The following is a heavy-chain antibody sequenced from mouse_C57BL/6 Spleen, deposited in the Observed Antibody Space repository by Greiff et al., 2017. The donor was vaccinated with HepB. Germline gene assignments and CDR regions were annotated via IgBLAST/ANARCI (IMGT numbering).Heavy chain of an antibody. D-gene: IGHD6-1*01. CDR1: GYAFSSYW. Sequence: VHLVESGAELVKPGASVKIPCKASGYAFSSYWMNWVKQRPGKGLEWIGQIYPGDGDTNYNGKFKGKATLTADKSSSTAYMQLSSLTSEDSAVYFCARSIRQYWYFDVWGTGTTVTVSS. CDR3: ARSIRQYWYFDV. V-gene: IGHV1-80*01. CDR2: IYPGDGDT. J-gene: IGHJ1*03.